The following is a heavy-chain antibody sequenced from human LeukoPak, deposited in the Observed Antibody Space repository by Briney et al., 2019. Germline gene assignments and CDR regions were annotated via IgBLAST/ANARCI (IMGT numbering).Heavy chain of an antibody. CDR2: IYYSGST. CDR3: ARARRLSDSSGWNDYYYYYYGMDV. V-gene: IGHV4-39*01. CDR1: GGSISSSSYY. Sequence: SETLSLTCTVSGGSISSSSYYWGWIRQPPGKGLEWIGSIYYSGSTYYNPSLKSRVTISVDTSKNQFSLKLSSVTAADTAVYYCARARRLSDSSGWNDYYYYYYGMDVWGQGTTVTVSS. J-gene: IGHJ6*02. D-gene: IGHD6-19*01.